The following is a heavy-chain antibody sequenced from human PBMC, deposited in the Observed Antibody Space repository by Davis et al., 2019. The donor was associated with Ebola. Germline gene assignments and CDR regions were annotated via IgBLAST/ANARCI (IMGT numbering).Heavy chain of an antibody. V-gene: IGHV1-3*01. CDR1: GYTFTSYY. CDR3: ARFIAVAGEDY. CDR2: INAGNGNT. J-gene: IGHJ4*02. D-gene: IGHD6-19*01. Sequence: ASVKVSCKASGYTFTSYYMHWVRQAPGQRLEWMGWINAGNGNTKYSQKFQGRVTITRDTSASTAYMELSSLRSEDTAVYYCARFIAVAGEDYWGQGTLVTVSS.